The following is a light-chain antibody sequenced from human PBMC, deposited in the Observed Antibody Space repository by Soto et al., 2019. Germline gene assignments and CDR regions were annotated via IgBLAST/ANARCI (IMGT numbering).Light chain of an antibody. V-gene: IGKV3-15*01. Sequence: EIVMAQTPATLSVSPGERATLSCRASQAVSSNLAWYQQKPGQAPRLLIYAASTRAAGIPDRFSGSGSGTGFTLTITSLQSEDFAVYYCQHYNNWPFTFGPGTNVDI. J-gene: IGKJ3*01. CDR2: AAS. CDR3: QHYNNWPFT. CDR1: QAVSSN.